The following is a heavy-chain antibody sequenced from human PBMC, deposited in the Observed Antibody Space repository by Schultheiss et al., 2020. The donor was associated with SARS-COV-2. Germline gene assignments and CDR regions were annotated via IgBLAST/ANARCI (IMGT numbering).Heavy chain of an antibody. Sequence: GGSLRLSCAASGFTFSSYAMHWVRQAPGKGLEYVSAISSNGGSTYYADTVKGRFTISRDNSKNTLYLQMNSLRDEDTAVYYCAKDRVEVSEYNWNYGAGTGYCGRGTLVTGSS. D-gene: IGHD1-7*01. CDR2: ISSNGGST. CDR3: AKDRVEVSEYNWNYGAGTGY. J-gene: IGHJ4*01. CDR1: GFTFSSYA. V-gene: IGHV3-64*04.